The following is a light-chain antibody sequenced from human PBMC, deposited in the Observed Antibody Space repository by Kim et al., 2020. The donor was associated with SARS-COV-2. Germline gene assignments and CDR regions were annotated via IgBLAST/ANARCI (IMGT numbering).Light chain of an antibody. CDR2: GAS. Sequence: EIVLTQSPGTLSLSPGETATLSCRASQTVESSYLAWYQQKPGQAPRLLIFGASTRAIDSPDRFRGSGSGTDFTLTITGLEPGDIAVYYCKQYAPSAWTFGEVTKVDNK. CDR3: KQYAPSAWT. J-gene: IGKJ1*01. V-gene: IGKV3-20*01. CDR1: QTVESSY.